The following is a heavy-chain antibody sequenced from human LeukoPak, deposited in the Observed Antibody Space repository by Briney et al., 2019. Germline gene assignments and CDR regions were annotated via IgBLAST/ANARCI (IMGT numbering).Heavy chain of an antibody. V-gene: IGHV3-23*01. CDR3: AKDSGWWADDDDAFDI. CDR2: ISGSGGST. Sequence: PGGSLRLSCAASGFTSSDYTMNWVRQAPGKGLEWVSAISGSGGSTYYADSVKGRFTISRDNSKNTLYLQMNSLRAEDTAVYYCAKDSGWWADDDDAFDIWGQGTMVTVSS. D-gene: IGHD2-15*01. J-gene: IGHJ3*02. CDR1: GFTSSDYT.